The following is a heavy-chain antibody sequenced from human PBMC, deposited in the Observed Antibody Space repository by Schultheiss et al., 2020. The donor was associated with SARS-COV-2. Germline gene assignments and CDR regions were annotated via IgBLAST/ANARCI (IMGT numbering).Heavy chain of an antibody. D-gene: IGHD2-2*01. Sequence: GESLKISCAAFGFTFSSFSMNWVRQAPGKGLEWVSSISSSSSSIYYADSVKGRFTISRDNAKNSLYLQMNSLRAEDTAVYYCASTVDPIVVVSTATCGYWGQGTLVTVSS. J-gene: IGHJ4*02. CDR2: ISSSSSSI. CDR3: ASTVDPIVVVSTATCGY. CDR1: GFTFSSFS. V-gene: IGHV3-21*01.